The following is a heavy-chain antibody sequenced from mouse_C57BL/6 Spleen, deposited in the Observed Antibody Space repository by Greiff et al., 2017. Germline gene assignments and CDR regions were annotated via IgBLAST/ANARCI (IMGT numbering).Heavy chain of an antibody. V-gene: IGHV1-59*01. CDR1: GYTFTSYW. J-gene: IGHJ3*01. Sequence: QVQLQQPGAELVRPGTSVKLSCKASGYTFTSYWMHWVKQRPGQGLEWIGVIDPSDSYTNYNQKFKGKATLTVDTSSSTAYMQLSSLTSEDSAVYYCARYPYYYGSSHAWFAYWGQGTLVTVSA. CDR2: IDPSDSYT. CDR3: ARYPYYYGSSHAWFAY. D-gene: IGHD1-1*01.